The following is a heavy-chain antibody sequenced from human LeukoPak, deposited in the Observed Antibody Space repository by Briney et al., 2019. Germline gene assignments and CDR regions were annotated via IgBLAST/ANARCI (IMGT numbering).Heavy chain of an antibody. CDR2: IHPDDSDT. D-gene: IGHD2-15*01. Sequence: GESLKISCKGSGYSFSNYWIGWVRQMPGKGLEWMGIIHPDDSDTRYSPSFQGQVTISADKSISTAYLQWSSLKASDTAMYYCARRRFCTGGSCYPQYYYDYWGQGTLVTVSS. CDR3: ARRRFCTGGSCYPQYYYDY. V-gene: IGHV5-51*01. J-gene: IGHJ4*02. CDR1: GYSFSNYW.